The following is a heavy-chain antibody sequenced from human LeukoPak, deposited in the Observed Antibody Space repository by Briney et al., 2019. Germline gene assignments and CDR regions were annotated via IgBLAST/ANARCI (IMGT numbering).Heavy chain of an antibody. J-gene: IGHJ4*02. Sequence: QPGGSLRLSCAASGFTFSSYWMHWVRQAPGKGLVWVSRIKSDGSSTNYADSVKGRFTISRDNTKNSLYLQMNSLRAEDTAVYYCARDYTGGWNDYWGQGTLVIVSS. D-gene: IGHD7-27*01. CDR2: IKSDGSST. CDR3: ARDYTGGWNDY. V-gene: IGHV3-74*01. CDR1: GFTFSSYW.